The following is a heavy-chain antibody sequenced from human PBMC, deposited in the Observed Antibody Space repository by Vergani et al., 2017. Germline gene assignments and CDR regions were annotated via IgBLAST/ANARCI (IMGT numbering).Heavy chain of an antibody. CDR2: IKSDGSIT. J-gene: IGHJ4*02. Sequence: DVHLAESGGGFFQPGGSLRLSCSASGFSFNSYWMHWVRQVPGKGLLWVSRIKSDGSITAYADSVKGRFTISRDNSKNTLYLQMNRLRPEDTAVYYCATAGAAYCRGASCYDFFECWGQGTLVTVAS. D-gene: IGHD2-15*01. CDR1: GFSFNSYW. V-gene: IGHV3-74*03. CDR3: ATAGAAYCRGASCYDFFEC.